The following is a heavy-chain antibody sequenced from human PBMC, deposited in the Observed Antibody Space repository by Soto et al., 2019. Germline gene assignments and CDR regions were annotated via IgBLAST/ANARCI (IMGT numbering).Heavy chain of an antibody. J-gene: IGHJ6*02. CDR1: GGSISSYY. CDR3: ARDRGPRGRSGYYSPRYYYYYGMDV. CDR2: IYNSGST. D-gene: IGHD3-3*01. V-gene: IGHV4-59*01. Sequence: SETLSLTCTVSGGSISSYYWSWIRRPPGKGLEWIGYIYNSGSTHSNPSLQSRVTISVDTSKNQFSLKLSSVTAADTAVYYCARDRGPRGRSGYYSPRYYYYYGMDVWGQGTTVTVSS.